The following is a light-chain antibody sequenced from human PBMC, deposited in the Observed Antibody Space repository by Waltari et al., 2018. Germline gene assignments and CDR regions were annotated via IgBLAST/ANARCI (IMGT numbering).Light chain of an antibody. CDR2: GAS. V-gene: IGKV3-15*01. CDR1: QSDSSN. Sequence: EIVMTQSPATLSVSPGERATLSCRASQSDSSNLAWYQQKPGQAPRLLIYGASTRATGIPARFSGSGSGTEFTLTISSLQSEDFAVYYCQQYNNWLPITFGQGTRLEIK. CDR3: QQYNNWLPIT. J-gene: IGKJ5*01.